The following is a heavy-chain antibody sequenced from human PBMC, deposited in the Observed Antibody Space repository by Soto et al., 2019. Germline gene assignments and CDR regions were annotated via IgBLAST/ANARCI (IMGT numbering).Heavy chain of an antibody. J-gene: IGHJ4*02. Sequence: ASVKVSCKASGYTFTSYGISWVRQAPGQGLEWMGWISGYNGYTNTAQKLQGRVTMTRDTSTSTAYMELRSLRSDDTAVYYCARDPPNWNDGFHYWGQGTLVTVSS. CDR3: ARDPPNWNDGFHY. CDR2: ISGYNGYT. CDR1: GYTFTSYG. V-gene: IGHV1-18*01. D-gene: IGHD1-20*01.